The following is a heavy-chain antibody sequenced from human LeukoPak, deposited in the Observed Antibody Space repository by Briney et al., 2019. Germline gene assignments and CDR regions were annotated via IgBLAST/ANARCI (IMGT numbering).Heavy chain of an antibody. V-gene: IGHV1-69*13. CDR3: ARDSPYGSGSYSNWFDP. D-gene: IGHD3-10*01. Sequence: GASVKVSCKASGGTFSSYAISWVRQAPGQGLEWMGGIIPIFGTANYAQKFQGRVTMTADESTSTAYMELSSLRSGDTAVYYCARDSPYGSGSYSNWFDPWGQGTLVTVSS. CDR2: IIPIFGTA. CDR1: GGTFSSYA. J-gene: IGHJ5*02.